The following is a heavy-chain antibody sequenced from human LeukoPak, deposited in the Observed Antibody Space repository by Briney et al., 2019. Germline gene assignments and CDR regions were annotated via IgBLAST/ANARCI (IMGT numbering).Heavy chain of an antibody. CDR3: ARTHYYDSSGYYYVPYYFDY. V-gene: IGHV3-64*01. J-gene: IGHJ4*02. D-gene: IGHD3-22*01. Sequence: PGGSLRLSCAASGFTFSSYAMHWVRQAPGKGLEYVSAISSNGGSTYYANSVKGRFTISRDNSKNTLYLQMGSLRAEDMAVYCCARTHYYDSSGYYYVPYYFDYWGQGTLVTVSS. CDR1: GFTFSSYA. CDR2: ISSNGGST.